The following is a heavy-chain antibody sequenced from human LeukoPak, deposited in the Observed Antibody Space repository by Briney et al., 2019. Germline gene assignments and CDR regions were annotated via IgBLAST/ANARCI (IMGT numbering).Heavy chain of an antibody. D-gene: IGHD3-10*01. CDR1: GFTFSSYA. V-gene: IGHV3-48*04. J-gene: IGHJ4*02. CDR2: ISSSSSTI. Sequence: GGSLRLSCAASGFTFSSYAMSWVRQAPGKGPEWVSYISSSSSTIYYADSVKGRFTISRDNAKNSLYLQMNSLRAEDTAVYYCAKDRSSYGSGSPDYWGQGTLVTVSS. CDR3: AKDRSSYGSGSPDY.